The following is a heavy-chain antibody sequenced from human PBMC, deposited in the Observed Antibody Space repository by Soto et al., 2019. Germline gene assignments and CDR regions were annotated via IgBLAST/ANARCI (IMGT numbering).Heavy chain of an antibody. V-gene: IGHV1-18*01. D-gene: IGHD3-3*01. Sequence: ASVKVSCKASGYTFTSYGIRWVRQAPGQGLEWMGWISAYNGNTNYAQKLQGRVTMTTDTSTSTAYTELRSLRSDDTAGYYCARDNYDFWSGYLFDYWGQGTLVTVSS. CDR2: ISAYNGNT. CDR1: GYTFTSYG. J-gene: IGHJ4*02. CDR3: ARDNYDFWSGYLFDY.